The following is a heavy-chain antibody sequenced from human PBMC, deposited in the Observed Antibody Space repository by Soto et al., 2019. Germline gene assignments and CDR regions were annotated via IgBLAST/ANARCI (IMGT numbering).Heavy chain of an antibody. CDR2: ISFDGSNK. CDR1: GFTFSYYG. Sequence: QVQLVESGGGVVQPGRSLRLSCAASGFTFSYYGMHWVRQAPGQGLEWLAVISFDGSNKYYADSVKGRFTISRDNSKKTLYLQMNSLRSEDTAMYYCAKRADARHIWGQGTMVTVSS. V-gene: IGHV3-30*18. J-gene: IGHJ3*02. CDR3: AKRADARHI.